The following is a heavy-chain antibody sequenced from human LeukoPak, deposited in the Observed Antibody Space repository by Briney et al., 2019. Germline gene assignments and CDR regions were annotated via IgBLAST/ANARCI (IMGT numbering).Heavy chain of an antibody. Sequence: GESLKISCKGSGYSFTSYWIDWVRQMPGKGLEWMGIIYPGDSDTRYSPSFQGQVTISADKSISTAYLQWSSLKASDTAMYYCARNPTTVTTSPDYWGQGTLVTVSS. CDR1: GYSFTSYW. V-gene: IGHV5-51*01. CDR2: IYPGDSDT. D-gene: IGHD4-11*01. CDR3: ARNPTTVTTSPDY. J-gene: IGHJ4*02.